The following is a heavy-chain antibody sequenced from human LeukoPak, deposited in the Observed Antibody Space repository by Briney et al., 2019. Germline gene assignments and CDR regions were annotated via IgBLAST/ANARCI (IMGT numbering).Heavy chain of an antibody. Sequence: GGSLRLSCAASGFTFSSYGMHWVRQAPGKGLEWVAVISYDGSNKYYADSVKGRFTISRDNSKNTLYLRINSLRADDTAVYYCAKSYKVIVEGYKSGYSFDYWGREPWSPSPQ. D-gene: IGHD3-22*01. CDR1: GFTFSSYG. J-gene: IGHJ4*02. CDR2: ISYDGSNK. CDR3: AKSYKVIVEGYKSGYSFDY. V-gene: IGHV3-30*18.